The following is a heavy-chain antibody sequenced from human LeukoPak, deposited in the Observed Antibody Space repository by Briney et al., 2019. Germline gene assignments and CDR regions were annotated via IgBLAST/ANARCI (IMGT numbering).Heavy chain of an antibody. J-gene: IGHJ4*02. Sequence: GGSLRLSCAPSGFTFSSYAMRWVRQAPGKGLEWVSAISPSSGTFYADSVKGRFTISRDNSKNTLYLQMNSLRAEDTAVYYCARPQSSSGYYWPFDDWGQGTLVTVSS. D-gene: IGHD3-22*01. CDR2: ISPSSGT. CDR1: GFTFSSYA. V-gene: IGHV3-23*01. CDR3: ARPQSSSGYYWPFDD.